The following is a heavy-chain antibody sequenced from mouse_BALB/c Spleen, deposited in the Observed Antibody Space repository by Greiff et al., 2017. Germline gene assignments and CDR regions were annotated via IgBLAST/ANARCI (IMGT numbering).Heavy chain of an antibody. J-gene: IGHJ4*01. CDR3: ARDRGRQLGLEAMDY. D-gene: IGHD3-2*01. CDR2: IWAGGST. CDR1: GFSLTSYG. V-gene: IGHV2-9*02. Sequence: VQVVESGPGLVAPSQSLSITCTVSGFSLTSYGVHWVRQPPGKGLEWLGVIWAGGSTNYNSALMSRLSISKDNSKSQVFLKMNSLQTDDTAMYYCARDRGRQLGLEAMDYWGQGTSVTVSS.